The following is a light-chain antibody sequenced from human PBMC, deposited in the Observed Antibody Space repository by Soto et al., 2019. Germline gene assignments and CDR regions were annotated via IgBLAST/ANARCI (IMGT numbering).Light chain of an antibody. J-gene: IGKJ4*01. Sequence: ETVLTQYPVTLSLSPGEGATLSCRTSQDVKQYLAWYQQKPGQPPRLLIYDAINRAAGVPARFSGGGSGTDFTLTISSLEPEDFAVYYCQQRKFWPPLTFGGGTRVDIK. CDR3: QQRKFWPPLT. V-gene: IGKV3-11*01. CDR2: DAI. CDR1: QDVKQY.